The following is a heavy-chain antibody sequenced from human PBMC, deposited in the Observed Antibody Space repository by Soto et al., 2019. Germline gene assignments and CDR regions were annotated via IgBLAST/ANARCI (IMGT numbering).Heavy chain of an antibody. V-gene: IGHV3-13*05. CDR3: DIAYSGRLPRRAYYYYAMDV. D-gene: IGHD2-15*01. J-gene: IGHJ6*02. CDR2: LGAADDP. CDR1: GFTLSAYD. Sequence: EVQVVEAGGGVVEPGGSLRLSCAASGFTLSAYDMHWVRQAEGKGLEWVSALGAADDPYYLFSVKGRFTISRENAKNSLYLQMNNLRAGDTAVYYCDIAYSGRLPRRAYYYYAMDVWGQGTTVTVSS.